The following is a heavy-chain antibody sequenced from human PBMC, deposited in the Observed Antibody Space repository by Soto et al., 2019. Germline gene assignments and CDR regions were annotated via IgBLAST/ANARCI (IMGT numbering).Heavy chain of an antibody. Sequence: QVQLVQSGAEVKKPGASVKVSCKASGYTFTSYGISWVRQAPGQGLEWMGWGNAYKGNTDYAQKFQGRVTRTTDTSTSTANMELRSLRSDDTAVYYCAREAVSGRTVFDYWGQGTLVTVSS. V-gene: IGHV1-18*01. CDR2: GNAYKGNT. J-gene: IGHJ4*02. CDR3: AREAVSGRTVFDY. CDR1: GYTFTSYG. D-gene: IGHD6-19*01.